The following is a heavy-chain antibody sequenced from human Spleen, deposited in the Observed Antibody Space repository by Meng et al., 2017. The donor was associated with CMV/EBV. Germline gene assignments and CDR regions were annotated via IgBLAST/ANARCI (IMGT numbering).Heavy chain of an antibody. CDR1: GFTFTTHW. Sequence: GGSLRLSCAASGFTFTTHWMSWVRQAPGKGLEWVANIKQDGSEKYYVDSVKGRFTISRDNAKNSLYLQMNSLRAEDTAVYYCARVADSSGYYVTFDPWGQGTLVTVSS. D-gene: IGHD3-22*01. J-gene: IGHJ5*02. CDR2: IKQDGSEK. CDR3: ARVADSSGYYVTFDP. V-gene: IGHV3-7*01.